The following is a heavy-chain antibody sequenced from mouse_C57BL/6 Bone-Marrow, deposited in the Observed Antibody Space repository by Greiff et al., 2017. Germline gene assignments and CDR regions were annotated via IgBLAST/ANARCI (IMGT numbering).Heavy chain of an antibody. CDR3: ANGSRRRLDY. J-gene: IGHJ2*01. Sequence: QVQLQQPGAELVKPGASVKMSCKASGYTFTSSWLTWVKQRPGQGLEWIGDIYPGSGSTNYNEKFKSKATLTVDTSSSTAYMQLSSLTSEDAAVYYCANGSRRRLDYWGQGTTLTVSS. CDR2: IYPGSGST. D-gene: IGHD2-4*01. CDR1: GYTFTSSW. V-gene: IGHV1-55*01.